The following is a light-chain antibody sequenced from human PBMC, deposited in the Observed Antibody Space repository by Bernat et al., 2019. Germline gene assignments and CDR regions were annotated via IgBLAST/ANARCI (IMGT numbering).Light chain of an antibody. Sequence: DIQLTQSPSFLSASVGDRVTITCRASQGISSYLAWYQQKPGKAPKLLIYAASTLQSGVPSRFSGSGSETEFPLTISSLQPEDFATYYCQQLNSYPRTFGQGTKLEIK. CDR1: QGISSY. CDR2: AAS. J-gene: IGKJ2*02. V-gene: IGKV1-9*01. CDR3: QQLNSYPRT.